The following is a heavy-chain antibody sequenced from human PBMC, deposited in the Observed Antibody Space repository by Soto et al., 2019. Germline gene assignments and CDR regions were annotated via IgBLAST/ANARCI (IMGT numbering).Heavy chain of an antibody. CDR2: SRGSDEST. CDR3: AKSRSVEDGFDI. J-gene: IGHJ3*02. CDR1: GFPFNNYA. Sequence: GGSLRLSCAASGFPFNNYAMSWVRQAPGKGLEWVSASRGSDESTYYAQSVKGRFTISRDNSKNTLNLQMNSLRAEDTAVYYCAKSRSVEDGFDIWGQGTMVTVSS. V-gene: IGHV3-23*01.